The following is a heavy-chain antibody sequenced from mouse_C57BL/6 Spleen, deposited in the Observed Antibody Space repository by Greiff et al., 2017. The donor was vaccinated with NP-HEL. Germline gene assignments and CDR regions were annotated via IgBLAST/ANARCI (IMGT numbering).Heavy chain of an antibody. J-gene: IGHJ4*01. CDR1: GYAFSSYW. D-gene: IGHD3-3*01. CDR3: ARFSRAYAMDY. CDR2: IYPGDGDT. Sequence: VQLVESGAELVKPGASVKISCKASGYAFSSYWMNWVKQRPGKGLEWIGQIYPGDGDTNYNGKFKGKATLTADKSSSTAYMQLSSLTSEDSAVYFCARFSRAYAMDYWGQGTSVTVSS. V-gene: IGHV1-80*01.